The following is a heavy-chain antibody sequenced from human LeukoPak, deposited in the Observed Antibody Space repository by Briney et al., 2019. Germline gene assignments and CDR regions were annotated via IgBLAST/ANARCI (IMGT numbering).Heavy chain of an antibody. CDR2: IYHSGST. V-gene: IGHV4-38-2*02. Sequence: SETLSLTCTVSGYSISSGYYWGWIRQPPGKGLEWIGSIYHSGSTYYNPSLKSRVTISVDTSKNQFSLKLSSVTAADTAVYYCARGVGYYDILTGPWRLVEFDYWGQGTLVTVSS. CDR1: GYSISSGYY. CDR3: ARGVGYYDILTGPWRLVEFDY. J-gene: IGHJ4*02. D-gene: IGHD3-9*01.